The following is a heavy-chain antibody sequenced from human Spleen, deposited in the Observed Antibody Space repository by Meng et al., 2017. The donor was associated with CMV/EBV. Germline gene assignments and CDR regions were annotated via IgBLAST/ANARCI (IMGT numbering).Heavy chain of an antibody. Sequence: GGSLRLSCAASGFIVSGNYMSWVRQAPGKGLECVSVILTGGSTYYADSVRGRFTISRDNSKNTLYLQMNSLRAEDTAVYYCANSLYYDFWSGSKPNQYYYGMDVWGQGTTVTVSS. J-gene: IGHJ6*02. V-gene: IGHV3-53*05. D-gene: IGHD3-3*01. CDR1: GFIVSGNY. CDR3: ANSLYYDFWSGSKPNQYYYGMDV. CDR2: ILTGGST.